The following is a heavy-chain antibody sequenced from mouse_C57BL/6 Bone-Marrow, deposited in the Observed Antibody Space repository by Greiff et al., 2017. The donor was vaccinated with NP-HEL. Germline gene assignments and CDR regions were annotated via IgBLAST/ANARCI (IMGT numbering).Heavy chain of an antibody. CDR2: INYDGSST. V-gene: IGHV5-16*01. CDR3: ARDFYYYGSSYGYFDV. J-gene: IGHJ1*03. D-gene: IGHD1-1*01. Sequence: EVQVVDSEGGLVQPGSSMKLSCTASGFTFSDYYMAWVRQVPEKGLEWVANINYDGSSTYYLDSLKSRFIISRDNAKNILYLQMSSLKSEDTATYYCARDFYYYGSSYGYFDVWGTGTTVTVSS. CDR1: GFTFSDYY.